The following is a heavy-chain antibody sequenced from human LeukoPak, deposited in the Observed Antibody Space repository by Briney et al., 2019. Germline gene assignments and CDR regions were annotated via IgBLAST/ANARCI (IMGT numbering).Heavy chain of an antibody. V-gene: IGHV1-2*03. D-gene: IGHD3-9*01. J-gene: IGHJ5*02. CDR2: INPNSGGT. Sequence: LEASVKVSCKASGYTFTGYYMHWVRQAPGQGLEWMGWINPNSGGTNYAQKFQGRVTMTRDTSISTAYMELSRLRSDDTAVYYCARGPGASDWFNWFDPWGQGTLVTVSS. CDR3: ARGPGASDWFNWFDP. CDR1: GYTFTGYY.